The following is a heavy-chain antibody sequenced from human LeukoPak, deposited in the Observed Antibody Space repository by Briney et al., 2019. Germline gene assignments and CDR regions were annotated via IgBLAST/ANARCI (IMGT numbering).Heavy chain of an antibody. V-gene: IGHV3-66*01. Sequence: GGSLRLSCAASGFTVSSNYMSGVRQAPGKRLKWGLVIYSGVSTYYADSVKGRFTISRDNSKKTLYLQMNSLRAEDTAVYYCARVRWGGLYYFDYWGQGTLVTVSS. J-gene: IGHJ4*02. CDR3: ARVRWGGLYYFDY. CDR1: GFTVSSNY. D-gene: IGHD3-16*01. CDR2: IYSGVST.